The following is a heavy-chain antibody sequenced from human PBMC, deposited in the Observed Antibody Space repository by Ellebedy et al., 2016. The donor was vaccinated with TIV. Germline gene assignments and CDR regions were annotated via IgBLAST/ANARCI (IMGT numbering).Heavy chain of an antibody. J-gene: IGHJ4*02. CDR3: VRNSYGHTAPPFY. V-gene: IGHV3-49*03. Sequence: PGGSLRLSCTASGFSFGDYAMSWFGQPPGKGLEWVGFIAGKGYDGTTEYAASVKGRFTISRDDSNDIAYLQMNSLKSEDTAVYYCVRNSYGHTAPPFYWGQGTLVTVSS. CDR2: IAGKGYDGTT. D-gene: IGHD5-18*01. CDR1: GFSFGDYA.